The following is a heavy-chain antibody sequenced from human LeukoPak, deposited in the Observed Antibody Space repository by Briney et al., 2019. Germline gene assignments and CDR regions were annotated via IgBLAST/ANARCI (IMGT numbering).Heavy chain of an antibody. CDR3: ASIFPLRFLEWFHHY. J-gene: IGHJ4*02. D-gene: IGHD3-3*01. V-gene: IGHV1-2*02. Sequence: GASVTVSCKATGYTFTGYYMHWVRQAPGQGLEWMGWINPNSGGTNYAQKFQGRVTMTRDTSISTAYMELSRLRSDDTAVYYCASIFPLRFLEWFHHYWGQGTLVTVSS. CDR1: GYTFTGYY. CDR2: INPNSGGT.